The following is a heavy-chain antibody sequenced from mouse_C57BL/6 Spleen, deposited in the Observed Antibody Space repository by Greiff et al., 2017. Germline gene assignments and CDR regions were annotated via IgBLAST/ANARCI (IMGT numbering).Heavy chain of an antibody. CDR2: IDPSDSYT. V-gene: IGHV1-59*01. Sequence: QVQLKQPGAELVRPGTSVKLSCKASGYTFTSYWMHWVKQRPGQGLEWIGVIDPSDSYTNYNQKFKGKATLTVDTSSSTAYMQLSSLTSEDSAVYYCARLSLVYGSSPFAYWGQGTLVTVSA. CDR1: GYTFTSYW. J-gene: IGHJ3*01. CDR3: ARLSLVYGSSPFAY. D-gene: IGHD1-1*01.